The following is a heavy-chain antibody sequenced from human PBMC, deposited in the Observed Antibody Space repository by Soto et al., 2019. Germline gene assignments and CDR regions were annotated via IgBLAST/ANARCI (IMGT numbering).Heavy chain of an antibody. D-gene: IGHD2-15*01. CDR3: AKDSQYCSGGSCYAEPDAFDI. Sequence: GGSLRLSCAASGFTFSSYAMSWVRQAPGKGLEWVSAISGSGGSTYYADSVKGRFTISRDNSKNTLYLQMNSLRAEDTAVYYCAKDSQYCSGGSCYAEPDAFDIWGQRTMVTVSS. CDR2: ISGSGGST. J-gene: IGHJ3*02. V-gene: IGHV3-23*01. CDR1: GFTFSSYA.